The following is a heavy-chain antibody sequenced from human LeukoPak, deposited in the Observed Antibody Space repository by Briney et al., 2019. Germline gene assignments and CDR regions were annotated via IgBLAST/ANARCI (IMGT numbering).Heavy chain of an antibody. CDR1: GGSFSGYY. CDR3: ARGSGRDP. CDR2: INHSGST. J-gene: IGHJ5*02. V-gene: IGHV4-34*01. Sequence: SETLSLTCAVYGGSFSGYYWSWIRQPPGKGLEWIGEINHSGSTNYNPSLKSRVTISVDTSKNQFSLKLSSVTAADTAVYYCARGSGRDPWGQGTLVTVSS. D-gene: IGHD2-15*01.